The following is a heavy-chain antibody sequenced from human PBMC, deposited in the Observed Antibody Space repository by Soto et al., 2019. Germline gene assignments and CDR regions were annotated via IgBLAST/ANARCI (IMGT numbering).Heavy chain of an antibody. V-gene: IGHV4-39*01. CDR1: GGSISSSSYY. CDR3: VGRHLSYDSSGLDY. CDR2: IYYSGST. Sequence: SETLSLTCTVSGGSISSSSYYWGWIRQPPGKGLEWIGSIYYSGSTYYNPSLKSRVTISVDTSKNQFSLKLSSVTAADTAVYYCVGRHLSYDSSGLDYWGQGTRVTVSS. D-gene: IGHD3-22*01. J-gene: IGHJ4*02.